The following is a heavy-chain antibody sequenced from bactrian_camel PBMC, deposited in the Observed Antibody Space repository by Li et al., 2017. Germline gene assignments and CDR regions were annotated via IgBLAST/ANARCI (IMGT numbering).Heavy chain of an antibody. CDR3: AAALPSSRPPGPLFYYQDSTMKCDIFGY. J-gene: IGHJ6*01. Sequence: HVQLVESGGGSVQAGGPLRLSCAASGYTYSAYCMGWFRQAPGKERERIATMQADGSTAYADSVKGRFTISLDTAKNTLYLQINSLKPTDTGMYYCAAALPSSRPPGPLFYYQDSTMKCDIFGYWGQGTQVTVS. D-gene: IGHD2*01. V-gene: IGHV3S55*01. CDR1: GYTYSAYC. CDR2: MQADGST.